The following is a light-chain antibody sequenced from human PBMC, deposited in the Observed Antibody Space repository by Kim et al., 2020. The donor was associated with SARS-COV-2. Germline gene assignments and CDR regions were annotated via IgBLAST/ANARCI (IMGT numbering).Light chain of an antibody. J-gene: IGKJ2*01. CDR2: GAS. V-gene: IGKV3-15*01. CDR3: QQYNNWPPMYT. Sequence: SPGERATLSCRASQSVSSNLAWYQQKPRQAPRLLIYGASTRATGIPARFSGSGSGTEFTLTISSLQSEDFAVYYCQQYNNWPPMYTFGQGTKLEI. CDR1: QSVSSN.